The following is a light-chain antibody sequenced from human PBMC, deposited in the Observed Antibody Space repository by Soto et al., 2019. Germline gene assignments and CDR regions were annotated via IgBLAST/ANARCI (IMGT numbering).Light chain of an antibody. J-gene: IGKJ2*01. Sequence: EIVMTQSPATLSVSQGERATLSCRASQSVSSNLAWFQQKPGQAPRLLLYAVSTRATGVPGRFSGSGSGTEFTLTISRVQSEVSAVYYCQQHNHWPSFGQGTKLEIK. CDR2: AVS. CDR1: QSVSSN. V-gene: IGKV3-15*01. CDR3: QQHNHWPS.